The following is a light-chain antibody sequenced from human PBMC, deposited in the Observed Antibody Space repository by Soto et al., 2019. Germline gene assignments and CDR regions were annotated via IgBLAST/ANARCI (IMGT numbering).Light chain of an antibody. Sequence: DIQVTQSPSSLSASVGDRVTITCRASQNTNTYLNWYQQKPGKAPKLLIYAASYLQSGVPSRFSGSGSGTDFTLTISSLQPEDFATYYCQQSYSLPAFGLGTKVEIE. CDR1: QNTNTY. CDR3: QQSYSLPA. V-gene: IGKV1-39*01. J-gene: IGKJ1*01. CDR2: AAS.